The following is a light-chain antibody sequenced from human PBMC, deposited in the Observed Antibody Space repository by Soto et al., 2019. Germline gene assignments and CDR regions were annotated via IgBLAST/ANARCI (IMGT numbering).Light chain of an antibody. CDR1: QSISSW. CDR3: QQYNSYRRT. J-gene: IGKJ1*01. CDR2: KAS. Sequence: DIQMTQSPSTLSASVGDRVTITCRASQSISSWLAWYQQKPGKAPKLLIYKASSLESGVPSRFSGSGSATEFTLTISSLQPDDFATYYCQQYNSYRRTFGQGTKVEIK. V-gene: IGKV1-5*03.